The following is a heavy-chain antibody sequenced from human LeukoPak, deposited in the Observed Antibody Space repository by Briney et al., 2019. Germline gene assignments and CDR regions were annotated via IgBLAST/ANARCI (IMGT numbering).Heavy chain of an antibody. D-gene: IGHD2-2*01. J-gene: IGHJ4*02. V-gene: IGHV3-72*01. CDR3: ADVTADSGDY. CDR2: IRNKANTYTT. Sequence: GGSLRLSCAASGFSFSDHYMDWVRQAPGKGLEWVGRIRNKANTYTTEYAASVKGRFTISRDDSKNSPYLQMNSLKTEDTAVYYCADVTADSGDYWGQGTLVTVSS. CDR1: GFSFSDHY.